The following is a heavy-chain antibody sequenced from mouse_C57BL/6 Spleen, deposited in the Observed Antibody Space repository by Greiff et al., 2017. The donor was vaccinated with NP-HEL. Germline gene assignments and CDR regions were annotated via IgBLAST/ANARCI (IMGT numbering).Heavy chain of an antibody. CDR2: INPNNGGT. Sequence: EVQLQQSGPELVKPGASVKMSCKASGYTFTDYNMHWVKQSHGKSLEWIGYINPNNGGTSYNQKFKGKATLTVNKSSSTAYMELRSLTSEDSAVYYCARMGDLYYYGSVKPDYWGQGTTLTVSS. CDR3: ARMGDLYYYGSVKPDY. CDR1: GYTFTDYN. D-gene: IGHD1-1*01. J-gene: IGHJ2*01. V-gene: IGHV1-22*01.